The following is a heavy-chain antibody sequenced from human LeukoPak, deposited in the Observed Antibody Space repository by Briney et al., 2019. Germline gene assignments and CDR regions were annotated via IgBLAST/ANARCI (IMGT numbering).Heavy chain of an antibody. CDR2: IYHSGST. J-gene: IGHJ4*02. D-gene: IGHD6-13*01. CDR3: ARAFSSWSPFDY. V-gene: IGHV4-30-2*01. Sequence: SQTLSLACTVSGGSISSGGYYWSWIRQPPGKGLEWIGYIYHSGSTYYNPSLKSRATISVDRSKNQFSLKLSSVTAADTAVYYCARAFSSWSPFDYWGQGTLVTVSS. CDR1: GGSISSGGYY.